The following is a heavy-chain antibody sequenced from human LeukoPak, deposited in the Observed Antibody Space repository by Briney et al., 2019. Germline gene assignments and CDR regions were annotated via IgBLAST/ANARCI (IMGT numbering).Heavy chain of an antibody. CDR3: AKDHEWRIAAAGTVFDY. CDR1: GFTFSSYA. J-gene: IGHJ4*02. D-gene: IGHD6-13*01. V-gene: IGHV3-30-3*01. Sequence: GGSLRLSCAASGFTFSSYAMCWVRQAPGKGLEWVAVISYDGSNKYYADSVKGRFTISRDNSKNTLYLQMNSLRAEDTAVYYCAKDHEWRIAAAGTVFDYWGQGTLVTVSS. CDR2: ISYDGSNK.